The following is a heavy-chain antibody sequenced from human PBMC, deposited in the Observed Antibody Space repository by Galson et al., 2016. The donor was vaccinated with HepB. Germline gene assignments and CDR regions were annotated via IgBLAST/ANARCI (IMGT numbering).Heavy chain of an antibody. CDR3: AGGGGWLSKQ. CDR1: GFTFSTYW. J-gene: IGHJ4*02. V-gene: IGHV3-7*01. D-gene: IGHD6-19*01. Sequence: SLRLSCAGSGFTFSTYWMTWVRQAPGKGLEWVASIKQDGSQKDYVDSVRGRFTISRDNAKKSVLLQMDSLRVEDTAVYYCAGGGGWLSKQWGQGTVVTVSS. CDR2: IKQDGSQK.